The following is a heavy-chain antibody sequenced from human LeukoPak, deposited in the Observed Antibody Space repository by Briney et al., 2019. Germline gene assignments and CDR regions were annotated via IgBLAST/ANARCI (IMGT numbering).Heavy chain of an antibody. CDR3: AKDSDYDILTGLGDFDY. V-gene: IGHV3-23*01. Sequence: GGPLRLSCAASGCTISSYAMSWVRQPPGKGLEWVLVIPGSCGTTYYPSFEKHRSIFSRDNSKNALYLKMNSLRAEDTAVYYCAKDSDYDILTGLGDFDYWGQGTLVTVSA. D-gene: IGHD3-9*01. J-gene: IGHJ4*02. CDR1: GCTISSYA. CDR2: IPGSCGTT.